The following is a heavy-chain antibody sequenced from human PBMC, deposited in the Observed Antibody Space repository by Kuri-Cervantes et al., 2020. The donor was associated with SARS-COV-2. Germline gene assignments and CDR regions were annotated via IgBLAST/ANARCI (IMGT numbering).Heavy chain of an antibody. Sequence: GSLRLSCTVSGASFSSSYFFGGWIRQPPGKGLEWIASISYTGSTYYNPSLKSRVTISVDTSKNQFSLKLSSVTAADTAVYYCARIGSSGPASRYYYYYYMDVWGKGTTVTVSS. J-gene: IGHJ6*03. V-gene: IGHV4-39*07. CDR3: ARIGSSGPASRYYYYYYMDV. CDR2: ISYTGST. D-gene: IGHD3-22*01. CDR1: GASFSSSYFF.